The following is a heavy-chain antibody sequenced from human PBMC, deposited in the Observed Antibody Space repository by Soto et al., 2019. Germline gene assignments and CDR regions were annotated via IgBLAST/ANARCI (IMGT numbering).Heavy chain of an antibody. CDR3: ARHLAAGNV. V-gene: IGHV1-46*01. CDR1: GYTFINYY. J-gene: IGHJ4*02. CDR2: INPTGGST. D-gene: IGHD6-19*01. Sequence: QVQLVQSGAEVKKPGASVKVSCKASGYTFINYYIHWVRQAPGHGLEWMAIINPTGGSTNYAQKFQGTTTLTMDTSTSTVYMELSSLTSEDTAMYYCARHLAAGNVWGQGTLVTVSS.